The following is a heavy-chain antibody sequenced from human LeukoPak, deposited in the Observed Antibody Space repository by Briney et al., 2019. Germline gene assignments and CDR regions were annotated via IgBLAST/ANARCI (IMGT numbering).Heavy chain of an antibody. CDR2: INHSGST. D-gene: IGHD1-26*01. V-gene: IGHV4-34*01. CDR3: ARDRGWEVLDF. CDR1: GGSFSGYY. J-gene: IGHJ4*02. Sequence: PSETLSLTCAVYGGSFSGYYWSWIRQPPGKGLEWIGEINHSGSTNYNPSLKSRVTISSDTSKNQFSLKLSSVTAADTAVYFCARDRGWEVLDFWGQGTLVTVSS.